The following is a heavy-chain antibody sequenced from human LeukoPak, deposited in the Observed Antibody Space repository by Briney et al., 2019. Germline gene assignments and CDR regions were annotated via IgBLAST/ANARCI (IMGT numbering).Heavy chain of an antibody. CDR3: ASGGFGRRAARLFDY. CDR2: INHSGRT. Sequence: SETLSLTCAVYGGSFSGYYWSWIRQPPGKGLEWIGEINHSGRTNYNPSLKSRVTISVDTSKNQFSLKLSSVTAADTAVYYCASGGFGRRAARLFDYWGQGTLVTVSS. J-gene: IGHJ4*02. D-gene: IGHD6-6*01. V-gene: IGHV4-34*01. CDR1: GGSFSGYY.